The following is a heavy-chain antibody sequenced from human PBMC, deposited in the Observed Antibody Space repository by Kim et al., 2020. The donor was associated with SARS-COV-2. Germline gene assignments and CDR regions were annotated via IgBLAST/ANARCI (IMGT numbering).Heavy chain of an antibody. D-gene: IGHD6-13*01. CDR3: AWGGSYSFEY. V-gene: IGHV3-7*04. CDR1: GFTFSDYW. Sequence: GGSLRLSCAASGFTFSDYWMKWVRHSPGKGLEWVADLNHDGSDKHYMESVKGRFTISREKDKNSLFLQMDSLRAENAALYHCAWGGSYSFEYWSQGTLVTVSS. CDR2: LNHDGSDK. J-gene: IGHJ4*02.